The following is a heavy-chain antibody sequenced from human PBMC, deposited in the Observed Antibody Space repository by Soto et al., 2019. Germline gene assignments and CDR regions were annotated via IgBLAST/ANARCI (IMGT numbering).Heavy chain of an antibody. V-gene: IGHV4-4*02. CDR1: GGSITSANW. Sequence: SETLSLTCAVSGGSITSANWWTWVRQPPGGGLEWIGEISHSGITNYKASLKSRVTMSVDKTKNDVSLKLTSVTAADTAVYYCARVLRGWFDPWGQGTPVTVS. CDR2: ISHSGIT. CDR3: ARVLRGWFDP. J-gene: IGHJ5*02.